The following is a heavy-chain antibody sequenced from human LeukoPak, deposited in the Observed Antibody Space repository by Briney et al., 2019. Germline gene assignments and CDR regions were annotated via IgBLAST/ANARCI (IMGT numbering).Heavy chain of an antibody. CDR1: EFLFSNYW. CDR3: ARESQQYWSVGALDV. V-gene: IGHV3-74*01. CDR2: IDSDGSPT. D-gene: IGHD2/OR15-2a*01. J-gene: IGHJ6*02. Sequence: GGSLRLSCAASEFLFSNYWMHWVRQVPGEGLVWVSRIDSDGSPTAYADSVEGRFTISRDNAKNTLYLQMNSLRVEDTAVYYCARESQQYWSVGALDVWGQGTTVTVSS.